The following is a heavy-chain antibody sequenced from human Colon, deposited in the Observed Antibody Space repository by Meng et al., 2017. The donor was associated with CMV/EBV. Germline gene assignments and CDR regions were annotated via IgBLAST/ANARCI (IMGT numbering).Heavy chain of an antibody. CDR3: VRRELQPGRDY. D-gene: IGHD1-7*01. CDR1: CGSVTNPDSS. J-gene: IGHJ4*02. V-gene: IGHV4-39*01. Sequence: TVSCGSVTNPDSSWGCVLHPPQKWPEWIPIFYYTGNTYFHPSLKHLVTISVDTSENQFSLRLSSVTAADTAVYYCVRRELQPGRDYWGQGTLVTVSS. CDR2: FYYTGNT.